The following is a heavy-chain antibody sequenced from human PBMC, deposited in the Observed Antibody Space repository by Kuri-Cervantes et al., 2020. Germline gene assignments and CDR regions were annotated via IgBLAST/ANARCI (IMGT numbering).Heavy chain of an antibody. V-gene: IGHV3-64*01. D-gene: IGHD2-21*02. J-gene: IGHJ5*02. CDR3: ARAGGDCGGDCYWWSWFDL. CDR1: GFTFSSYA. CDR2: ISSNGGST. Sequence: GESLKISCAASGFTFSSYAMHWVRQAPGKGLEYVSSISSNGGSTYYGNSVKDRFTISRDNSKNTLHLHVANLRTDDMAVYYCARAGGDCGGDCYWWSWFDLWGQGTLVTVSS.